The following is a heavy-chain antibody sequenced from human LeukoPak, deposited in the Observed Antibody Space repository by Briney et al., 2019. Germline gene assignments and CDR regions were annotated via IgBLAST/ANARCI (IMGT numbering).Heavy chain of an antibody. CDR2: IKQDGSEK. J-gene: IGHJ6*02. CDR3: AREIRDYVGYYYYGMDV. V-gene: IGHV3-7*01. Sequence: GGSLRLSCAASGFTFSSYWMSWVRQAPGKGLEWVANIKQDGSEKYYMDSVKGRFTISRDNAKNSLYLQMNSLRAEDTAVYYCAREIRDYVGYYYYGMDVWGQGTTVTVSS. CDR1: GFTFSSYW. D-gene: IGHD4-17*01.